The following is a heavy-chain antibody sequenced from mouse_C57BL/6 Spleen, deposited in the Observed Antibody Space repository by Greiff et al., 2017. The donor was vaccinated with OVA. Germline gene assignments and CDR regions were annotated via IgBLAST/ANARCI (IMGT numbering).Heavy chain of an antibody. CDR1: GFTFSDYY. J-gene: IGHJ4*01. V-gene: IGHV5-12*01. Sequence: EVKLVESGGGLVQPGGSLKLSCAASGFTFSDYYMYWVRQTPEKRLEWVAYISNGGGSTYYPDTVKGRFTISRDNAKNTLYLQMSRLKSEDTAMYYCARHPYYSSYYAMDYWGQGTSVTVSS. CDR2: ISNGGGST. D-gene: IGHD2-12*01. CDR3: ARHPYYSSYYAMDY.